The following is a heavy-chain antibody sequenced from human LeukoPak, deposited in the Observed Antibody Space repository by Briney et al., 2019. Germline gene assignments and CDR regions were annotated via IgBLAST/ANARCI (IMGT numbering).Heavy chain of an antibody. V-gene: IGHV1-8*03. CDR3: ARVPRTNNWFDP. J-gene: IGHJ5*02. CDR2: MNPNSGNT. Sequence: ASVKVSCKASGYTSTSYDINWVRQATGQGLEWMGWMNPNSGNTGYAQKFQGGVTITRNTSISTAYMELSSLRSEDTAVYYCARVPRTNNWFDPWGQGTLVTVSS. CDR1: GYTSTSYD.